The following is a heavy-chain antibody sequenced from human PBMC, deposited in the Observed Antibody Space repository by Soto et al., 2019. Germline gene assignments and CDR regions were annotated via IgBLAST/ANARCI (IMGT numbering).Heavy chain of an antibody. CDR3: AKSSSSVYYYYYGLDV. V-gene: IGHV3-30*18. CDR1: GFNFKAYG. Sequence: QVQLVESGGGVVQPGRSLRLSCAASGFNFKAYGMHWVRQAPGKGLEWVTVMSFDGSHKYYADSVKGRFTIYRDNSENTLYLQMNSLRPEDTAVYYCAKSSSSVYYYYYGLDVWGQGTTVTVSS. J-gene: IGHJ6*02. D-gene: IGHD6-6*01. CDR2: MSFDGSHK.